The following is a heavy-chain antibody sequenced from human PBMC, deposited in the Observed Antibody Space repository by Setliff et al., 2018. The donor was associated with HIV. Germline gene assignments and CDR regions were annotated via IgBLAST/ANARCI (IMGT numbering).Heavy chain of an antibody. CDR3: AKVLGVIMAFDI. V-gene: IGHV4-59*01. Sequence: SETLSLTCSLSGGSITTYYWSWLRQTPGRGLEWLGYIYHTGRTVYNPSLGSRVTISMDTSRNQFSLNLRSATAADTGVYYWAKVLGVIMAFDIWGPGAPVTVSS. J-gene: IGHJ3*02. CDR1: GGSITTYY. CDR2: IYHTGRT.